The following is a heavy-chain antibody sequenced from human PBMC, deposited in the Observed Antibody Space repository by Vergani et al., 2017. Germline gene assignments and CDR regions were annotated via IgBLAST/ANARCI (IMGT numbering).Heavy chain of an antibody. CDR2: IYSTGST. D-gene: IGHD3-9*01. J-gene: IGHJ6*02. CDR1: GAAIKDFY. V-gene: IGHV4-59*13. CDR3: ARVMYRDEASTGYRLEGMDI. Sequence: QVQLQESGPGLVKPSETLSLTCTVSGAAIKDFYWSWFRQPPGKGLEWIGYIYSTGSTNYNPSLNSRVTMSVDTSKNQFSLKLRSVTAADTAVYFCARVMYRDEASTGYRLEGMDIWVQGTTVTISS.